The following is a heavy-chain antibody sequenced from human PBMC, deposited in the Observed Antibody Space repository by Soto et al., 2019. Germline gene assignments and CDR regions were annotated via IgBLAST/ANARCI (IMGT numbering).Heavy chain of an antibody. D-gene: IGHD3-22*01. CDR3: ARDTKMLAPLIYMDH. Sequence: GGSLRLSXAASGFTFNIYSMNWVRQAPGKGLEWVSSISSRSSNIDYADSVKGRFTISRDNANNSLYLQMNNLSADDTAVYYCARDTKMLAPLIYMDHWGRGTLVTVSS. V-gene: IGHV3-21*01. CDR2: ISSRSSNI. J-gene: IGHJ4*02. CDR1: GFTFNIYS.